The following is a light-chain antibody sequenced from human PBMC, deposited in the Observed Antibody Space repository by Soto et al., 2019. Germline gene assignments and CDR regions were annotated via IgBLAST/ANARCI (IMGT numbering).Light chain of an antibody. V-gene: IGLV4-69*01. J-gene: IGLJ3*02. CDR1: SGNINYA. CDR2: LNSDGSP. Sequence: QSVLTQSPSASASLGASVKLTCTLSSGNINYAIAWQQQQPAKGPRYLMNLNSDGSPTRGDGIPDRFSGASSGAERNRTIYSLQSEDEADYYCQTWATGIRVFGGGTKLTVL. CDR3: QTWATGIRV.